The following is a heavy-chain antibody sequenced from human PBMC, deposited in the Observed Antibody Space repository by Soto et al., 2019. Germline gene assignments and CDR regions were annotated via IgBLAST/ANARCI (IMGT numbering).Heavy chain of an antibody. CDR2: IYYSGST. CDR1: GGSISSSSYY. D-gene: IGHD3-22*01. V-gene: IGHV4-39*01. Sequence: SETLSLTCAVSGGSISSSSYYWGWIRQPPGKGLEWIGSIYYSGSTYYNPSLKSRVTISVDTSKNQFSLKLSSVTAADTAVYYCARRDYYDSSGYYYPYYFDYWGQGTLVTVSS. J-gene: IGHJ4*02. CDR3: ARRDYYDSSGYYYPYYFDY.